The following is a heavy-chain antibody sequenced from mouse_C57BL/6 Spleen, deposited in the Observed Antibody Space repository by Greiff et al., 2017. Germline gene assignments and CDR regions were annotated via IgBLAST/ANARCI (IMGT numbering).Heavy chain of an antibody. V-gene: IGHV1-52*01. CDR1: GYTFTSYW. CDR3: ARAYDGYYDDY. CDR2: IDPSDSET. D-gene: IGHD2-3*01. Sequence: QVQLQQPGAELVRPGSSVKLSCKASGYTFTSYWMHWVKQRPIQGLEWIGNIDPSDSETHYNQKFKDKATLTVDKSSSTAYMQLSSLTSEDSAVYYCARAYDGYYDDYWGQGTTLTVSS. J-gene: IGHJ2*01.